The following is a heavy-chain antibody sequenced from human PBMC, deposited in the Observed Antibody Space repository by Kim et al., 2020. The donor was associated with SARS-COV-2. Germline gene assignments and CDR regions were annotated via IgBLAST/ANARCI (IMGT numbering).Heavy chain of an antibody. CDR2: INHSGST. CDR1: GGSFSGYY. CDR3: ARGTSSPRSNWYSPGHWFDP. Sequence: SETLSLTCAVYGGSFSGYYWSWIRQPPGKGLEWIGEINHSGSTNYNPSLKSRVTISVDTSKNQFSLKLSSVTAADTAVYYCARGTSSPRSNWYSPGHWFDPWGQGTLVTVSS. J-gene: IGHJ5*02. V-gene: IGHV4-34*01. D-gene: IGHD6-13*01.